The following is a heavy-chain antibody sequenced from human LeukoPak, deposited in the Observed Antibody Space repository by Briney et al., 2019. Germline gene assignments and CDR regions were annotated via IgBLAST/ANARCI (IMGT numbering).Heavy chain of an antibody. J-gene: IGHJ5*02. CDR3: ARDAEDIVVVVAANNWFDP. Sequence: ASVKVSCKASGYTFTGYYMHWVRQAPGQGLEWMGWISAYNGNTNYAQKLQGRVTMTTDTSTSTAYMELRSLRSDDTAVYYCARDAEDIVVVVAANNWFDPWGQGTLVTVSS. D-gene: IGHD2-15*01. CDR1: GYTFTGYY. V-gene: IGHV1-18*04. CDR2: ISAYNGNT.